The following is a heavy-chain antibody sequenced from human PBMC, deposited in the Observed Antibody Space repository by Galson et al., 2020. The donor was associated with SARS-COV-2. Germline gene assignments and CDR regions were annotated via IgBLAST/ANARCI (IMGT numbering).Heavy chain of an antibody. CDR1: GGTFSSYA. J-gene: IGHJ3*02. CDR2: IIPIFGTA. V-gene: IGHV1-69*13. Sequence: SVKVSCKASGGTFSSYAISWVRQAPGQGLEWKGGIIPIFGTANYAQKFQGRVTITADESTSTAYMELSSLRSEDTAVYYCARDLTFSMVRGEMGSDAFDIWGQGTMVTVSS. D-gene: IGHD3-10*01. CDR3: ARDLTFSMVRGEMGSDAFDI.